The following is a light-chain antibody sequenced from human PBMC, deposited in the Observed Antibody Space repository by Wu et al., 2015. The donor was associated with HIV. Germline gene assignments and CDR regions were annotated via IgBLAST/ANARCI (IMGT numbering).Light chain of an antibody. Sequence: DIQMTQSPSSLSASVGDRVTITCRASQGISKSLAWYQQKPGKAPKLLLYATSRLESGVPSRFSGSGSGTDYTLTISSLQPEDFATYYCQQYYSTPRTFGQGTKVEIK. J-gene: IGKJ1*01. CDR2: ATS. CDR1: QGISKS. CDR3: QQYYSTPRT. V-gene: IGKV1-NL1*01.